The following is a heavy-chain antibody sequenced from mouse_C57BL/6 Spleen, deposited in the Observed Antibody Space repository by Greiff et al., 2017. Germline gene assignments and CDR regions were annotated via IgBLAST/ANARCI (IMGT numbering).Heavy chain of an antibody. CDR2: ISYDGSN. J-gene: IGHJ2*01. V-gene: IGHV3-6*01. Sequence: DVQLQESGPGLVKPSQSLSLTCSVTGYSITSGYYWNWIRQFPGNKLEWMGYISYDGSNNYNPSLKNRISITRDTSKNQFFLKLNSVTTEDTATYYCARAPYYYGSSYGYFDYWGQGTTLTVSS. CDR1: GYSITSGYY. D-gene: IGHD1-1*01. CDR3: ARAPYYYGSSYGYFDY.